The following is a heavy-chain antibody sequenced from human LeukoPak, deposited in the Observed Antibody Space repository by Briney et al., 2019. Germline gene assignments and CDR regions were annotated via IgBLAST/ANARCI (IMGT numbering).Heavy chain of an antibody. J-gene: IGHJ3*02. V-gene: IGHV1-2*02. CDR1: GYTFTSNY. CDR2: IKPNSGGT. Sequence: ASVKVSCKAFGYTFTSNYMHWVRQAPGQGLEWMGWIKPNSGGTNYAQKFQARVTMTRDTSISTAYMELSRLRFDDTAVYYCARAGVWDYSDSSGYHNGAFDIWGQGTMVTVSS. D-gene: IGHD3-22*01. CDR3: ARAGVWDYSDSSGYHNGAFDI.